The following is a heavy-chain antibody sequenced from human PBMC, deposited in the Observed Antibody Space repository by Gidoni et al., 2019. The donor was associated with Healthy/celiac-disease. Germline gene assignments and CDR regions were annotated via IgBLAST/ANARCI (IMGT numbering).Heavy chain of an antibody. CDR1: GSAFSSYG. D-gene: IGHD3-10*01. CDR2: IWYDGSNK. V-gene: IGHV3-33*01. CDR3: ARDGTMVNAFDI. J-gene: IGHJ3*02. Sequence: QVQLVWSGGGVVQPGMSLRLSCVSSGSAFSSYGMHWVRQAPGKGMEWVAGIWYDGSNKYYADSVKGRFTISRDNSKNTLYLQMNSQRSEDTAVYYCARDGTMVNAFDIWGQGTMVTVSS.